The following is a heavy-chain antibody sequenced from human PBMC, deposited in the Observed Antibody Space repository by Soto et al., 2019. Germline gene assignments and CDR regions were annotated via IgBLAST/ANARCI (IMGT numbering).Heavy chain of an antibody. D-gene: IGHD4-17*01. CDR3: AKDGPVKAFDI. Sequence: WGCRLLSCASTDFTFSIYGLAQVRQAPGKGLEWVAVISYDGSNKYYADSVKGRFTISRDNSKNTLYLQMNSLRAEDTAVYYCAKDGPVKAFDIWGQGTLVTVSS. V-gene: IGHV3-30*18. CDR2: ISYDGSNK. CDR1: DFTFSIYG. J-gene: IGHJ3*02.